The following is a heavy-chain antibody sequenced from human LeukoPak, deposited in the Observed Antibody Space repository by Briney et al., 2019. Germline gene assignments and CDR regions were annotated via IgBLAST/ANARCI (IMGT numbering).Heavy chain of an antibody. CDR1: GFTFSSYS. V-gene: IGHV3-21*01. Sequence: GGSLRLPCAASGFTFSSYSMNWVRQAPGKGLEWVSSISSSSSYIYYADSVKGRFTISRDNAKNSLYLQMNSLRAEDTAVYYCALSGGVSYYFDYWGQGTLVTVSS. J-gene: IGHJ4*02. CDR3: ALSGGVSYYFDY. D-gene: IGHD3-16*01. CDR2: ISSSSSYI.